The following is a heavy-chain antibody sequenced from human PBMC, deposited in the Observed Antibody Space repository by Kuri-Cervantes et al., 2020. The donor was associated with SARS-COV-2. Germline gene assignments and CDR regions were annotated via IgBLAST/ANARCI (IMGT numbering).Heavy chain of an antibody. V-gene: IGHV1-46*01. CDR1: GYTFTSYY. J-gene: IGHJ3*02. CDR2: INPSGGST. CDR3: ATPGGYSYGFSYAFDI. D-gene: IGHD5-18*01. Sequence: ASVKVSCKASGYTFTSYYMHWVRQAPGQGLEWMGIINPSGGSTSYAQKFQGRVTMTRDTSTSTVYMELSSLRSEDTAVYYCATPGGYSYGFSYAFDIWGQGTMVTVSS.